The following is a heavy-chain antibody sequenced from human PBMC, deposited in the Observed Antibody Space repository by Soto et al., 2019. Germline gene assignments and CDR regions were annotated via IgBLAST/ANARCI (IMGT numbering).Heavy chain of an antibody. D-gene: IGHD3-10*01. V-gene: IGHV3-74*01. J-gene: IGHJ3*01. CDR3: ARGRGYDTRV. CDR2: ISSDGSGT. CDR1: GFTFSSYW. Sequence: EVLLVESGGGLVQPGGSLRLSCVASGFTFSSYWMHWVRQVPGKGLVWVSRISSDGSGTSYADSVKGRFTISRDNAKNTLYLQMYSLGAEDTAVFYCARGRGYDTRVWGQGTMVTVSS.